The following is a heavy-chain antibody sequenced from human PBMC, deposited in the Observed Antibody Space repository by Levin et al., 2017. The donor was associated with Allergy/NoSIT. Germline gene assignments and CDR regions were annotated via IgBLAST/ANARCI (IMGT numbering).Heavy chain of an antibody. CDR2: IIPIFGTA. V-gene: IGHV1-69*13. CDR1: GGTFSSYA. D-gene: IGHD1-26*01. CDR3: AREGPATASGYYFDY. J-gene: IGHJ4*02. Sequence: VASVKVSCKASGGTFSSYAISWVRQAPGQGLEWMGGIIPIFGTANYAQKFQGRVTITADESTSTAYMELSSLRSEDTAVYYCAREGPATASGYYFDYWGQGTLVTVSS.